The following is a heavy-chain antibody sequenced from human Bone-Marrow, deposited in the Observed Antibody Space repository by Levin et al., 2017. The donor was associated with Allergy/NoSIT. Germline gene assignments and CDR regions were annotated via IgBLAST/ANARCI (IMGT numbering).Heavy chain of an antibody. CDR2: IDRRSGDI. V-gene: IGHV3-48*02. Sequence: PGGSLRLSCAASGFTFSSYSMNWVRQAPGKGLEWVSYIDRRSGDIKYADSVKGRFTISRDNDKNSLYLQMNTLRDDDTAVYYCARDRAFDIWGQGTMVIVSS. CDR1: GFTFSSYS. J-gene: IGHJ3*02. CDR3: ARDRAFDI.